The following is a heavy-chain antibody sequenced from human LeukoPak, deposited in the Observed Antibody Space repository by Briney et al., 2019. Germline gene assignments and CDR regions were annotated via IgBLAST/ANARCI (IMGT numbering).Heavy chain of an antibody. CDR1: GFTFSSYA. D-gene: IGHD4-17*01. CDR2: ISYDGSNK. J-gene: IGHJ4*02. Sequence: PGRSLRLSCAASGFTFSSYAMHWVRQAPGKGLEWVAVISYDGSNKYYADSVKGRFTISRDNSKNTLYLQMNSLRAEDTAVYYCANHPDYGDYSYYFDYWGQGTLVTVSS. CDR3: ANHPDYGDYSYYFDY. V-gene: IGHV3-30-3*01.